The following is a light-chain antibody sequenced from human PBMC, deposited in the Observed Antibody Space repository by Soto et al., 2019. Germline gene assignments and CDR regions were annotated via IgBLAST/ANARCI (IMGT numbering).Light chain of an antibody. CDR2: GAS. J-gene: IGKJ3*01. V-gene: IGKV3-15*01. Sequence: ETVLTQSPATFSVSPGERATLSCRASQSIGSNLAWYQQRPGQPPRLLIYGASTRATGVPARFSGSGSGTEFTLTINSLQSEDFALYNCQQYNKWPLSTFGPGTKVDIK. CDR1: QSIGSN. CDR3: QQYNKWPLST.